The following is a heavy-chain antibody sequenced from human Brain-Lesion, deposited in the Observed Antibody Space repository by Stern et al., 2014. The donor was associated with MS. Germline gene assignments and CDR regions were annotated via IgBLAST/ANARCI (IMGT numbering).Heavy chain of an antibody. CDR3: ARETGGYTYGDTDFFDY. D-gene: IGHD5-18*01. V-gene: IGHV4-61*02. CDR2: IYSSGST. CDR1: GGSISSGSFY. Sequence: VHLVESGPGLVKPSQTLSLTCIVSGGSISSGSFYWNWIRQPAGKGLEWIGRIYSSGSTNYNPYLKSRVTISGDTSQNQFSLKLISMTAADTAVYYCARETGGYTYGDTDFFDYWGQGALVTVSS. J-gene: IGHJ4*02.